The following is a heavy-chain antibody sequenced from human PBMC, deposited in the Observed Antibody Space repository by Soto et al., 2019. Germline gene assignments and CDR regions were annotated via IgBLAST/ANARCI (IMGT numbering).Heavy chain of an antibody. CDR3: ARESLTMVRGVISSGMDV. D-gene: IGHD3-10*01. CDR1: GFTFSSYD. CDR2: IGTAGDT. J-gene: IGHJ6*02. Sequence: GGSLRLSCAASGFTFSSYDMHWVRQATGKGLEWVSAIGTAGDTYYPGSVKGRFTISRENAKNSLYLQMNSLRAGDTAVYYCARESLTMVRGVISSGMDVWGQGTTVTVSS. V-gene: IGHV3-13*04.